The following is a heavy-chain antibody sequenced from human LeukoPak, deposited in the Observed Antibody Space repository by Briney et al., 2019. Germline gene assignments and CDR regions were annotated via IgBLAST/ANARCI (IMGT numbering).Heavy chain of an antibody. CDR2: INHSGGT. Sequence: SETLSLTCAVYGGSFSGYYWSWIRQPPGKGLEWIGEINHSGGTNYNPSLKSRVTISVDTSKNQSSLKLSSVTAADTAVYYCARGMALRYFDGSQFRFNWFGPWGQGTLVTVSS. D-gene: IGHD3-9*01. CDR1: GGSFSGYY. CDR3: ARGMALRYFDGSQFRFNWFGP. V-gene: IGHV4-34*01. J-gene: IGHJ5*02.